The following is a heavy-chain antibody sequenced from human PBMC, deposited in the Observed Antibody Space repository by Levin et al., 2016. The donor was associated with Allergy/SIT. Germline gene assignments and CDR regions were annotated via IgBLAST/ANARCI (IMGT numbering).Heavy chain of an antibody. V-gene: IGHV4-4*02. J-gene: IGHJ4*02. CDR3: ARVKYARDSSGPGLFDY. Sequence: SETLSLTCAVSGGSISSSNWWSWVRQPPGKGLEWIGEIYHSGSTNYNPSLKSRVTISVDKSKNQFSLKLSSVTAADTAVYYCARVKYARDSSGPGLFDYWGQGTLVTVSS. CDR2: IYHSGST. CDR1: GGSISSSNW. D-gene: IGHD3-22*01.